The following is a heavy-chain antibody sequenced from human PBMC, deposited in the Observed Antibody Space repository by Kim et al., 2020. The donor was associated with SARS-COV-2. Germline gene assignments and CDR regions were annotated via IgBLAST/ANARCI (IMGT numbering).Heavy chain of an antibody. D-gene: IGHD6-13*01. CDR3: ARERAGSSWYPPDY. J-gene: IGHJ4*02. V-gene: IGHV4-39*02. CDR2: IYYSGST. CDR1: GGSINSSSYY. Sequence: SETLSLSCTVSGGSINSSSYYWGWIRQPPGKGLEWIGTIYYSGSTYYNPSLKSRVTISVDTSKNQFSLKLSSVTAADTAVYYCARERAGSSWYPPDYWGQGTLLTVSS.